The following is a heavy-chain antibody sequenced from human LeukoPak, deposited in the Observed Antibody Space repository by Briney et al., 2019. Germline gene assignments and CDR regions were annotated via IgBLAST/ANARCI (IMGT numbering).Heavy chain of an antibody. Sequence: GGSLRLSCAASGFTFSSYGMHWVRQAPGKGLEWVAVISYDGSNKYYADSVKGRFTISRDNSKNTLYLQMNSLRAEDTAVYYCARDLSGIAGYTYGRGIDYWGQGTLVTVSS. CDR2: ISYDGSNK. CDR1: GFTFSSYG. CDR3: ARDLSGIAGYTYGRGIDY. J-gene: IGHJ4*02. V-gene: IGHV3-30*03. D-gene: IGHD5-18*01.